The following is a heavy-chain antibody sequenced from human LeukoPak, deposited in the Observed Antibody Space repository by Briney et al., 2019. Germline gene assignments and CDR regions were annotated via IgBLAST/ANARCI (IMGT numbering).Heavy chain of an antibody. Sequence: GGSLRLSCAASGLNFSAYSMNWVRQAPGKGLEWVSYISTSGRTIYYADSVKGRFTISRDNAKNSLYMQMNSLRAEDTAVYYCARGYGSTSFYWGQGTLVTVSS. J-gene: IGHJ4*02. CDR3: ARGYGSTSFY. CDR2: ISTSGRTI. V-gene: IGHV3-48*01. D-gene: IGHD5-18*01. CDR1: GLNFSAYS.